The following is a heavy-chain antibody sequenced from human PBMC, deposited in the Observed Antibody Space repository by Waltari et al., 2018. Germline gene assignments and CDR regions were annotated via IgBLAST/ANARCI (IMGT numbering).Heavy chain of an antibody. J-gene: IGHJ3*02. Sequence: QVQLVQSGAEVKKPGASVKVSCQASGYTFTGYYMTWVRQAPGQGLEWMGWINPNSGGTNYAHKFQGRVTMTRDTSISTAYMELSRLRSDDTAVYYCARDLWGIAAAGTEAFDIWGQGTMVTVSS. D-gene: IGHD6-13*01. CDR2: INPNSGGT. CDR1: GYTFTGYY. V-gene: IGHV1-2*07. CDR3: ARDLWGIAAAGTEAFDI.